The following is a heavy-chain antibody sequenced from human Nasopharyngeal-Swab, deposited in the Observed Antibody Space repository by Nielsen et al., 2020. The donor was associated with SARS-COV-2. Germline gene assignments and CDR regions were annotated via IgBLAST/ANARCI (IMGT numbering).Heavy chain of an antibody. V-gene: IGHV1-18*01. D-gene: IGHD2-2*01. J-gene: IGHJ6*02. Sequence: ASLKVSCKASGYTFIRFCFRWVRQAPGQGLEWMGWINPYNGYTNYGQKLQGRVTMTTDTSTSTAYMELRSLRSDDTAVYYCARDSTGGGYCSSTSCYGLFGNYYYYGMDVWGQGTTVTVSS. CDR3: ARDSTGGGYCSSTSCYGLFGNYYYYGMDV. CDR1: GYTFIRFC. CDR2: INPYNGYT.